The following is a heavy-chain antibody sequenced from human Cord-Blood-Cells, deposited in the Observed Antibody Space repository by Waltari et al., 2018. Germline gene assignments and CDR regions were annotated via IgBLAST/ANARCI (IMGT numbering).Heavy chain of an antibody. CDR3: ARGRPPQH. CDR2: INHSGST. V-gene: IGHV4-34*01. Sequence: QVQLQQWGAGLLKPSETLSLTCAVYGGSFSGYYWSWIRQPPGKGLEWIGEINHSGSTNDTPSLKSRVTISVDTSKNQFSLKLSSVTAADTAVYYCARGRPPQHWGQGTLVTVSS. J-gene: IGHJ4*02. CDR1: GGSFSGYY.